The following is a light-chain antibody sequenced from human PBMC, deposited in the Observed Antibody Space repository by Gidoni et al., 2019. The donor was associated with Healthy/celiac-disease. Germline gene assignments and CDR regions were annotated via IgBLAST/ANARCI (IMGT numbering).Light chain of an antibody. CDR1: QSLLHTNGYNY. V-gene: IGKV2-28*01. Sequence: DIVMTQSPLSLPVTPGEPASISCRSSQSLLHTNGYNYLDWYLQKPGQSPQLLIYLGSNRASGVPDRFSGSGSGTDFTLKISRVEAEDVGVYYCMQALQTPPWTCGQXTKVEIK. J-gene: IGKJ1*01. CDR3: MQALQTPPWT. CDR2: LGS.